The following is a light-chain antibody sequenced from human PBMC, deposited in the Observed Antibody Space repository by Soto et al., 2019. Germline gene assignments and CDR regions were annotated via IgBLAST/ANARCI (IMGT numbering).Light chain of an antibody. CDR2: AAS. V-gene: IGKV1-39*01. J-gene: IGKJ1*01. Sequence: DIQMTQSPSTLSASVGDRVTISCRASQSISSWLAWYQQKPGKAPKLLIYAASSLQTGVPSRFTGSGSGTDFTLTISNLQPEDFAVYYCQQTYSSPRTFGQGTKVDIK. CDR1: QSISSW. CDR3: QQTYSSPRT.